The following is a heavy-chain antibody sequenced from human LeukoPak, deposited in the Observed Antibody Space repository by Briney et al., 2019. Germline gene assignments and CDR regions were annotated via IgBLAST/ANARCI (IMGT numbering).Heavy chain of an antibody. D-gene: IGHD1-26*01. CDR1: GGSTSSYY. Sequence: PSETLSLTCTVSGGSTSSYYWSWIRQPAGKGLEWIGRIYTSGSTNYNPSLKSRVTMSIDTSKNQFSLKLTSVTAADTAVYYCARSSGSYLGAFEIWGQGTMVTVSS. CDR3: ARSSGSYLGAFEI. V-gene: IGHV4-4*07. CDR2: IYTSGST. J-gene: IGHJ3*02.